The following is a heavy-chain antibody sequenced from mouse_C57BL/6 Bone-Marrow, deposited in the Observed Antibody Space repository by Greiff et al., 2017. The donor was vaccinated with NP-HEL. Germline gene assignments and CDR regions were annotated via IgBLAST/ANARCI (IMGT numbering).Heavy chain of an antibody. Sequence: EVKLVESGGDLVKPGGSLKLSCAASGFTFSSYGMSWVRQTPDKRLEWVATISSGGSYTYYPDSVKGRFTISRDNAKNTLYLQMSSLKSEDTAMYYCARAAQVYYAMDYWGQGTSVTVSS. CDR2: ISSGGSYT. D-gene: IGHD3-2*02. CDR3: ARAAQVYYAMDY. CDR1: GFTFSSYG. J-gene: IGHJ4*01. V-gene: IGHV5-6*01.